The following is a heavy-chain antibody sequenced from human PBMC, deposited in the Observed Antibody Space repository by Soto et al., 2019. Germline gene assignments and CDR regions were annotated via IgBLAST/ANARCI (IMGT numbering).Heavy chain of an antibody. V-gene: IGHV3-15*01. J-gene: IGHJ4*02. CDR2: IKSKTDGGTT. Sequence: EVQLVESGGGLVKPGGSLRLSCAASGFTFSNAWMSWVRQAPGKGREWVGRIKSKTDGGTTDYAAPVKGRFTISRDDSKHTLYLHMNSLKTEDTAVYYCTTDHGYCSGGSCSDYWGQGTLVTVSS. CDR3: TTDHGYCSGGSCSDY. CDR1: GFTFSNAW. D-gene: IGHD2-15*01.